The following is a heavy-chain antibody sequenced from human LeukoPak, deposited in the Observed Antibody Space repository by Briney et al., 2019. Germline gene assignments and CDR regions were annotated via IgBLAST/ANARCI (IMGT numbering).Heavy chain of an antibody. J-gene: IGHJ4*02. D-gene: IGHD3-10*01. CDR1: GFTFSSYG. CDR2: IWYDGSNK. CDR3: ARDRDGLGY. Sequence: PGGSLRLSCAASGFTFSSYGMHWVRQAPGKGLEWVAVIWYDGSNKYYADSVKGRFTISRDNAKNTLYRQMNSLRAEDTAMYYCARDRDGLGYWGQGTLVTVSS. V-gene: IGHV3-33*01.